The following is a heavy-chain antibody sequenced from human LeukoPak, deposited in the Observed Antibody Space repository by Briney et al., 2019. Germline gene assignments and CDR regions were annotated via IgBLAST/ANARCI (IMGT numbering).Heavy chain of an antibody. J-gene: IGHJ4*02. D-gene: IGHD2/OR15-2a*01. CDR1: GFTFSSYA. CDR3: AKDSAKKYDDY. Sequence: GGSLRLSCAASGFTFSSYAMSGVGQAPGKGLEWVSGISGSDGSTNYADSVKGRFTISRENSKNTLYLQMNSLRAEDTAVYYCAKDSAKKYDDYWGQGTLVTVPS. CDR2: ISGSDGST. V-gene: IGHV3-23*01.